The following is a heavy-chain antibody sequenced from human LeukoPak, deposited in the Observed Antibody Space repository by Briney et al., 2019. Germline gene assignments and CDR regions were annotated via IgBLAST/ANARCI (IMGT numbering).Heavy chain of an antibody. CDR3: ARGPTISETGYFDY. V-gene: IGHV4-34*01. D-gene: IGHD1-1*01. Sequence: PSETLSLTCAVYGGSFSSYYWSWIRQSPGKGLEWIAEINHRGDTNYNPFVKSRVTISVDSSKNQFSLKVTSLTAADTAVYYCARGPTISETGYFDYWGRGTLVTVSS. J-gene: IGHJ4*03. CDR1: GGSFSSYY. CDR2: INHRGDT.